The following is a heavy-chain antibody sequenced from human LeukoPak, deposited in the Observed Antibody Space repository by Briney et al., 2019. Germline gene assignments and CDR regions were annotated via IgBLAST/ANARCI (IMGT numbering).Heavy chain of an antibody. J-gene: IGHJ3*02. Sequence: SETLSLTCTVSGGSISSNYWSWIRQPPGKGLEWIGYIYYSGSTNYNPSLKSRVTISVDTSKNQFSLKLSSVTAADTAVYYCAREEVPHGFDIWGQGTMVTVSS. CDR2: IYYSGST. CDR3: AREEVPHGFDI. V-gene: IGHV4-59*01. CDR1: GGSISSNY.